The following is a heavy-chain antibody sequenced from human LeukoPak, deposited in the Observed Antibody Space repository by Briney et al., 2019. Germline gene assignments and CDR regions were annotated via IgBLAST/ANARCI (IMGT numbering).Heavy chain of an antibody. V-gene: IGHV3-23*01. CDR2: FTGSGRSP. Sequence: GGSLRLSCAASGFTFSSYAMRWVRQAPGKGVEWVSAFTGSGRSPYYPPSVTGRFTISSANSNNTLYLQMNSLRADDTAVYYCAKALPLYSSASQSDYWGQGTLVTVSS. CDR3: AKALPLYSSASQSDY. J-gene: IGHJ4*02. D-gene: IGHD6-19*01. CDR1: GFTFSSYA.